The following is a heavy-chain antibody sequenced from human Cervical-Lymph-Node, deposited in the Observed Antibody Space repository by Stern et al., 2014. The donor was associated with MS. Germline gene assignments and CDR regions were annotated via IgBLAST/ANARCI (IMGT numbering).Heavy chain of an antibody. D-gene: IGHD4-17*01. CDR2: IFWDDEK. V-gene: IGHV2-5*02. CDR3: AHRYDYGEYVFGS. CDR1: GFSLSTPRVG. J-gene: IGHJ4*02. Sequence: QVTLKESGPPLVKPTQTLTLTCTFSGFSLSTPRVGVGWVRQPPGKALEXLALIFWDDEKRYSPSLKSRLTITKDTSKNQVVLNMTNMDPADTATYYCAHRYDYGEYVFGSWGPGALVTVSS.